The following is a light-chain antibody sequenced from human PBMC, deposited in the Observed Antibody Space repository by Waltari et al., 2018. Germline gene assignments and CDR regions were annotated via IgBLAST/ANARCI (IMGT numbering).Light chain of an antibody. V-gene: IGLV1-40*01. CDR1: SSNIGAGYD. J-gene: IGLJ3*02. Sequence: QSVLTQPPSVSGAPGQRVTISCTGSSSNIGAGYDVHWYQQLPGTAPKLLIYGNSNRPSGVPDRFPGSKSGTSPSLAITGLQAEDEADYYCQSYDSSLSGSVFGGGTKLTVL. CDR2: GNS. CDR3: QSYDSSLSGSV.